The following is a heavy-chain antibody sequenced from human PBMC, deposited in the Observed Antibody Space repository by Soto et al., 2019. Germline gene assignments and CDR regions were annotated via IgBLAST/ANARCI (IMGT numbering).Heavy chain of an antibody. V-gene: IGHV4-59*08. CDR3: ARRYGDTFDY. J-gene: IGHJ4*02. D-gene: IGHD4-17*01. CDR1: GGSISSYY. CDR2: IYYRGST. Sequence: VQLQESGPGLVKPSETLSLTCTVSGGSISSYYWSWMRQPPGKGLEWIGYIYYRGSTNYNPSLKSRVTISVDTSKNQFSLKLSSVTAADTAVFYCARRYGDTFDYWGQGTLVTVSS.